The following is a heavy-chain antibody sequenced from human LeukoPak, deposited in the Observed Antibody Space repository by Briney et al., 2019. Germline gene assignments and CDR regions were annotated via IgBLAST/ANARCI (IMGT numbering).Heavy chain of an antibody. CDR3: ARVLKAASFDY. J-gene: IGHJ4*02. CDR1: GFTFSSYS. V-gene: IGHV3-21*01. D-gene: IGHD6-13*01. CDR2: ISSSSSYI. Sequence: GGSLRLSCAASGFTFSSYSMNWVRQAPGKGLEWVSSISSSSSYIYYADSVRGRFTMSRDNAKNSLYLQMNSLRAEDTAVYYCARVLKAASFDYWGQGTPVTVS.